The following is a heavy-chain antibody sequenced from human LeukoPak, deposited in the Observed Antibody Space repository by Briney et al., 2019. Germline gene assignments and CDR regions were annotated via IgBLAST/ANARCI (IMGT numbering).Heavy chain of an antibody. J-gene: IGHJ4*02. D-gene: IGHD5-18*01. CDR3: SADTAMAYFDY. CDR2: IYYSGST. V-gene: IGHV4-31*03. CDR1: GGSISSGGYY. Sequence: PSETLSLTCTVSGGSISSGGYYWSWIRQHPGKGLEWIGYIYYSGSTYYNPSLKSRVTISVDTSKNQFSLKLSSVTAADTAVYYWSADTAMAYFDYWGQGTLVTVSP.